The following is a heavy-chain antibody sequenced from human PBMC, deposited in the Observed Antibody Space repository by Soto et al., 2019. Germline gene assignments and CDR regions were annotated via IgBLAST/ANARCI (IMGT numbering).Heavy chain of an antibody. CDR1: GGTFSSYA. J-gene: IGHJ6*02. CDR2: IIPIFGTA. Sequence: AVKVSCKASGGTFSSYAISWVRQAPGQGLEWMGGIIPIFGTANYAQKFQGRVTITADKSTSTAYMELSSLRSEDTAVYYCAYCSSTSCYYYYYGMDVWGQGTTVTVSS. CDR3: AYCSSTSCYYYYYGMDV. V-gene: IGHV1-69*06. D-gene: IGHD2-2*01.